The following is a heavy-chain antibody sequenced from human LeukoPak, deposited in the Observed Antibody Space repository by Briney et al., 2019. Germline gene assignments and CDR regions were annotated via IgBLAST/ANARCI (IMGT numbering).Heavy chain of an antibody. CDR2: IKSDGSST. CDR1: LFTFSSYW. J-gene: IGHJ3*02. CDR3: ARVGGYYYVSLRGAFDI. V-gene: IGHV3-74*01. D-gene: IGHD3-22*01. Sequence: GGSLRLSCAASLFTFSSYWMHWVRQAPGKGRVWVSRIKSDGSSTSYAHPLKGRFTISRDNAKNTLYLQMNSLRAEDTAVYYCARVGGYYYVSLRGAFDIWGQGTMVTVSS.